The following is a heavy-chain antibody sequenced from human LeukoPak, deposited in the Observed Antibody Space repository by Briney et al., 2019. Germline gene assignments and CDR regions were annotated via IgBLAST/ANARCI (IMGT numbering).Heavy chain of an antibody. CDR1: GYTFTDYY. CDR2: MNPNNGGT. V-gene: IGHV1-2*02. J-gene: IGHJ4*02. D-gene: IGHD2-21*01. Sequence: ASVKVSCKTSGYTFTDYYIYWVRQAPGQTFEWMGWMNPNNGGTNYAQKFRGRVTMTRDTSLNTAYMELTWLTTDDTAVYFCAKDSVVMVNTIGADLDYGGQGTLVTVSS. CDR3: AKDSVVMVNTIGADLDY.